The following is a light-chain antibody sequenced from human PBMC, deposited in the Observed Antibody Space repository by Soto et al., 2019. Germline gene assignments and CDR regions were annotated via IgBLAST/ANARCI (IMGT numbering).Light chain of an antibody. J-gene: IGKJ1*01. Sequence: EIVLTQSPDTLSLSPGERATLSCRASQSVSGNYIAWYQQKPGQAPSLLIYGASSRATGIPDRFSGSGSGTDFTLTISRLEPEEFAVYYCQQYDSKPQTFGQGTTVEI. V-gene: IGKV3-20*01. CDR2: GAS. CDR3: QQYDSKPQT. CDR1: QSVSGNY.